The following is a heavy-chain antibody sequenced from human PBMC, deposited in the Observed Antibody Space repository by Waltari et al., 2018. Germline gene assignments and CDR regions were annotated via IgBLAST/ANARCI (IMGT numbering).Heavy chain of an antibody. Sequence: EEQLVESGGGLVRPGDSLRLSCAASGFTFSTYWMTWVRHAPGKGPLWVSRISSDASDTAYADSVKGRFTISRDNAKNTLYLQMNRLRAEDTAVYYCARVARRTYRSPVPGRHYYYGMDVWGQGTTVTVSS. D-gene: IGHD1-1*01. CDR3: ARVARRTYRSPVPGRHYYYGMDV. V-gene: IGHV3-74*03. CDR2: ISSDASDT. J-gene: IGHJ6*02. CDR1: GFTFSTYW.